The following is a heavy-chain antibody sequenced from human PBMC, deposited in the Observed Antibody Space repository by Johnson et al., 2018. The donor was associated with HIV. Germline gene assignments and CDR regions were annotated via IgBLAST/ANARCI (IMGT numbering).Heavy chain of an antibody. CDR2: INSDGSST. D-gene: IGHD3-10*02. Sequence: VQLVESGGSVVRPGGSLRLSCAASGFTFSSYWMHWVRQAPGKGLVWVSRINSDGSSTSYADSVKGLFTISRDNTKNTLYLQMNSLTAEDTALDYCAKDLTYVISSFDIWGQVTMVTVSS. J-gene: IGHJ3*02. CDR1: GFTFSSYW. CDR3: AKDLTYVISSFDI. V-gene: IGHV3-74*01.